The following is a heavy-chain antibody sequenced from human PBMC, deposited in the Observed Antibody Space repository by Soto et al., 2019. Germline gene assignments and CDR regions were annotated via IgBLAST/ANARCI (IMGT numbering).Heavy chain of an antibody. CDR2: ISSSSSYI. CDR1: GLTFSSYS. Sequence: GGSLRLSCAASGLTFSSYSMNWVRQAPGKGLEWVSSISSSSSYIYYADSVKGRFTISRDNAKNSLYLQMNSLRAEDTAVYYCARDTLYYYDSSGYYRYWGQGTLVTVSS. CDR3: ARDTLYYYDSSGYYRY. J-gene: IGHJ4*02. D-gene: IGHD3-22*01. V-gene: IGHV3-21*01.